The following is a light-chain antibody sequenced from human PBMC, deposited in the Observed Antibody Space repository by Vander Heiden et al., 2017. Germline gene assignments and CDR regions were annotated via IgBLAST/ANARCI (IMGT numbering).Light chain of an antibody. Sequence: QSVLTQSPSASVTPGQRVTISCSGASSNIGNNYVYWYQHLPGTAPKLLIYSDNQRPSGVPDRFSGSKSGTSASLSISGLRSEDEADYYCAAWDDSLSGLWVFGGGTKLTVL. J-gene: IGLJ3*02. CDR2: SDN. V-gene: IGLV1-47*02. CDR1: SSNIGNNY. CDR3: AAWDDSLSGLWV.